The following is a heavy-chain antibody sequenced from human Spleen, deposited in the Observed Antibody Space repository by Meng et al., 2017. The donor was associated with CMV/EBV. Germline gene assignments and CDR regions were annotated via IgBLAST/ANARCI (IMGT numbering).Heavy chain of an antibody. Sequence: SGPTLVKPTQTLTLTCTFSGFSLSTSGVGVGWIRQPPGKALEWLALIYWNDDKRYSPSLKSRLTITKDTSKNQVVLTMTNMDPVDTATYYCAHRRRTYYYDSSGYYSAFDIWGQGTMVTVSS. D-gene: IGHD3-22*01. V-gene: IGHV2-5*01. CDR3: AHRRRTYYYDSSGYYSAFDI. CDR1: GFSLSTSGVG. CDR2: IYWNDDK. J-gene: IGHJ3*02.